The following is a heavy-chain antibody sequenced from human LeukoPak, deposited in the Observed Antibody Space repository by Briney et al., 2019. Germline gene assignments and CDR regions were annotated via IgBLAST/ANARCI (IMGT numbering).Heavy chain of an antibody. CDR3: AKSPDGSGSEYYMDV. J-gene: IGHJ6*03. Sequence: PGRSLRLSCAASGFTFDDYAMHWVRQAPGKGLEWVSLISWDGGSTYYADSVKGRFTISRDNSKNSLYLQMNSLRAEDTALYYCAKSPDGSGSEYYMDVWGKGTTVTVSS. V-gene: IGHV3-43D*03. CDR2: ISWDGGST. CDR1: GFTFDDYA. D-gene: IGHD3-10*01.